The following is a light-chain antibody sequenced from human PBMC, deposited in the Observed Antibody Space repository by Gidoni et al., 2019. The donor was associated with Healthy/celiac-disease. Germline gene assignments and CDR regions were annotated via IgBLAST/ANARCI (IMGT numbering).Light chain of an antibody. V-gene: IGKV3-20*01. CDR2: GAS. CDR1: QSVSSSY. Sequence: EIVLPQSPGTLSLSPGERATLSCRASQSVSSSYLAWYQQKPGKAPRLLIYGASSRATGIPDRFSGSGSGTDFTLTISRLETEDFAVYYCQQYGSSRTFGQGTKVEIK. J-gene: IGKJ1*01. CDR3: QQYGSSRT.